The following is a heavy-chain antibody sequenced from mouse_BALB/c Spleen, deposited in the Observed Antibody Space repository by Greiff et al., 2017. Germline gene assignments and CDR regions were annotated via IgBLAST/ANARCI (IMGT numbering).Heavy chain of an antibody. J-gene: IGHJ3*01. V-gene: IGHV1-15*01. CDR3: TRSGGNTAWFAY. CDR2: IDPETGGT. Sequence: QVQLKQSGAELVRPGASVTLSCKASGYTFTDYEMHWVKQTPVHGLEWIGAIDPETGGTAYNQKFKGKATLTADKSSSTAYMELRSLTSEDSAVYYCTRSGGNTAWFAYWGQGTLVTVSA. D-gene: IGHD2-1*01. CDR1: GYTFTDYE.